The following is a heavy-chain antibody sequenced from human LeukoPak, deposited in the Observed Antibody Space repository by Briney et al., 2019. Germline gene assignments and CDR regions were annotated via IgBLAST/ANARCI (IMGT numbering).Heavy chain of an antibody. CDR1: GFIVSSNY. J-gene: IGHJ4*02. V-gene: IGHV3-53*01. Sequence: GGSLRLSCAASGFIVSSNYMSWVRQAPGKGLEWVPVLYSGGSTYYADSVKGRFTISRDNSKNTLYLQMNSLRGEDTAVYYCAREGGTGGGYFDYWGQGTLVTVSS. CDR2: LYSGGST. D-gene: IGHD3-16*01. CDR3: AREGGTGGGYFDY.